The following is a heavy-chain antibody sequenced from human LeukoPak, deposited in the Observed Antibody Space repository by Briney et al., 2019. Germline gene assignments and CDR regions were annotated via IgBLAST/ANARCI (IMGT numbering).Heavy chain of an antibody. V-gene: IGHV4-34*01. CDR3: ASSYYDSGGFSPFDY. D-gene: IGHD1-26*01. Sequence: SETLSLTRAVYGGSFSGYFWSWIRQTPGEGLDWIGQINDGGSANYNPSLRSRVTISVDTSKKQVSLTLASMTAADTAIYYCASSYYDSGGFSPFDYWGQGTLVTVSS. J-gene: IGHJ4*02. CDR2: INDGGSA. CDR1: GGSFSGYF.